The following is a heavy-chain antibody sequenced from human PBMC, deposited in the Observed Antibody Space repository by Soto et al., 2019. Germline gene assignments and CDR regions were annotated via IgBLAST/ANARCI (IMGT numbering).Heavy chain of an antibody. Sequence: SGKGSCKASGGSFSSYTLHWVRQAPGQGLEWMGGIIPIFDTTYYAQKFQGRATIPANEPTNTPYMDLSVWKSANGPIYSCAGGPPFSSFDPWGQGTLVTVSS. CDR3: AGGPPFSSFDP. D-gene: IGHD2-2*01. CDR2: IIPIFDTT. J-gene: IGHJ5*02. CDR1: GGSFSSYT. V-gene: IGHV1-69*13.